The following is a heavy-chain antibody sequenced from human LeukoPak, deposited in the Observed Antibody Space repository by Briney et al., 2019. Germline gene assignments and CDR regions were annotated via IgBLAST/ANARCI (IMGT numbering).Heavy chain of an antibody. CDR2: ISYDGSNK. Sequence: GGSLRLSCAASGFTFSSYAMHWVRQAPGKGLEWVAVISYDGSNKHYADSVKGRFTISRDNSKNTLYLQMNSLRAEDTAVYYCARDLSDYVWGSYRWNYFDYWGQGTLVTVSS. V-gene: IGHV3-30-3*01. CDR3: ARDLSDYVWGSYRWNYFDY. J-gene: IGHJ4*02. D-gene: IGHD3-16*02. CDR1: GFTFSSYA.